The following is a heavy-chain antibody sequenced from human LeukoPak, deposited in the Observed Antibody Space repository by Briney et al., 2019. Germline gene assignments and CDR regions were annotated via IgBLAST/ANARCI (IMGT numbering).Heavy chain of an antibody. D-gene: IGHD2-15*01. J-gene: IGHJ3*02. CDR3: ARVRAYCSGGSCYSPAFDI. Sequence: PSGTLSLTCAVSGGSISSSNWWSWIRQPPGKGLEWIGSIYYSGSTYYNPSLKSRVTISVDTSKNQFSLKLSSVTAADTAVYYCARVRAYCSGGSCYSPAFDIWGQGTMVTVSS. V-gene: IGHV4-4*02. CDR2: IYYSGST. CDR1: GGSISSSNW.